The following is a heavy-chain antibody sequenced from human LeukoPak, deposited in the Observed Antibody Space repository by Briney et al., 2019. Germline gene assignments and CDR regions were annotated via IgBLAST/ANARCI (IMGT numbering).Heavy chain of an antibody. Sequence: ASVTVSCKASGYTFTSYGISWVRQAPGQGLEWMGWISAYNGNTNYAQKLQGRVTMTTDTSTSTAYMELRSLRSDDTAVYYCARDLEYSSGWYPVNYWGQGTLVTVSS. CDR1: GYTFTSYG. CDR2: ISAYNGNT. V-gene: IGHV1-18*01. D-gene: IGHD6-19*01. J-gene: IGHJ4*02. CDR3: ARDLEYSSGWYPVNY.